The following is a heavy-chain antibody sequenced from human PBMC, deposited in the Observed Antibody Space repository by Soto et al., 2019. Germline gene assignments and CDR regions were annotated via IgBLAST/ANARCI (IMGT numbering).Heavy chain of an antibody. D-gene: IGHD1-1*01. Sequence: GGSLRLSCAASGFTVSNNYMSWVRQAPGKGLEWVSIIYSDDSTYYADSVKGRFTISRDNSKNTLYLQMKSLRAEDTAVYYCARDRRGADHDRYYYYGMDVWGQGTTVTVSS. CDR3: ARDRRGADHDRYYYYGMDV. CDR1: GFTVSNNY. J-gene: IGHJ6*02. CDR2: IYSDDST. V-gene: IGHV3-66*01.